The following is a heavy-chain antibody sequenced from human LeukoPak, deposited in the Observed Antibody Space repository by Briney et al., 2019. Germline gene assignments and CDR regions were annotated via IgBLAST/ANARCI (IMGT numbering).Heavy chain of an antibody. CDR2: ISGSGGST. D-gene: IGHD3-22*01. Sequence: ASVKVSCKASGDNFISYAMSWVRQAPGKGLEWVSTISGSGGSTCYADSVKGRFTISRDNSKNTLYLQMNSLRAEDTAVYYCAKGYYYDISGYFIADYWGQGTLVTVSS. CDR3: AKGYYYDISGYFIADY. CDR1: GDNFISYA. V-gene: IGHV3-23*01. J-gene: IGHJ4*02.